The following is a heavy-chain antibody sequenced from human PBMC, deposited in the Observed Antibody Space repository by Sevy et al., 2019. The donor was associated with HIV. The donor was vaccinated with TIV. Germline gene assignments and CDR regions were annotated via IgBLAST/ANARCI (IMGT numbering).Heavy chain of an antibody. V-gene: IGHV3-23*01. CDR1: GFTFSSYA. Sequence: GGSLRLSCAASGFTFSSYAMSWVRQAPGKGLEWVSAISGSGGSTYYADSVKGRCTSSRGTSKNPRYLQMNSLGAEDTDVYYCAKDEVGRNYYYDSSGYYQDNAFDIWGQGTMVTVSS. J-gene: IGHJ3*02. D-gene: IGHD3-22*01. CDR2: ISGSGGST. CDR3: AKDEVGRNYYYDSSGYYQDNAFDI.